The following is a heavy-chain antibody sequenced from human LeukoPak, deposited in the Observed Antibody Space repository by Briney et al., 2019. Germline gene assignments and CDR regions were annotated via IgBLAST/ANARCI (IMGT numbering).Heavy chain of an antibody. Sequence: SSETLSLTCTVSGGSVSSGSYYWSWIRQPPGKGLEWIGYIYYSGSTNYNPSLKSRVTISVDTSKNQFSLKLSSVTAADTAVYYCAREVRGAFDYWGQGTLVTVSS. CDR2: IYYSGST. CDR3: AREVRGAFDY. J-gene: IGHJ4*02. CDR1: GGSVSSGSYY. D-gene: IGHD3-10*01. V-gene: IGHV4-61*01.